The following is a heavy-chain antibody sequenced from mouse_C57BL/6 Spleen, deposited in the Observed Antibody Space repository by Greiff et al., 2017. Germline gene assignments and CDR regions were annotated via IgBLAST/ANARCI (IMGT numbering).Heavy chain of an antibody. V-gene: IGHV1-15*01. J-gene: IGHJ4*01. CDR2: IDPETGGT. Sequence: QVQLQQSGAELVRPGASVTLSCKASGYTFTDYEMHWVKQTPVHGLEWIGAIDPETGGTAYNQKFKGKAILTADKSSSTAYMELRSLTSEDSAVXYCTRREITTVVDAMDYWGQGTSVTVSS. D-gene: IGHD1-1*01. CDR3: TRREITTVVDAMDY. CDR1: GYTFTDYE.